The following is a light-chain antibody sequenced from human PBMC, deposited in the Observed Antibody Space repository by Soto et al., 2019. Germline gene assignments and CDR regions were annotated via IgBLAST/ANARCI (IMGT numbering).Light chain of an antibody. CDR1: SSDVGSYNL. Sequence: QSALTQPASVSGSPGQSITISCTGTSSDVGSYNLVSWYQQHPGKAPKLMIYEVSKRPSGVSNRFSGSKSGNTASLTISGLQAEDEADYYCCSYAGSSTFWVFGGWTQLTVL. V-gene: IGLV2-23*02. J-gene: IGLJ3*02. CDR2: EVS. CDR3: CSYAGSSTFWV.